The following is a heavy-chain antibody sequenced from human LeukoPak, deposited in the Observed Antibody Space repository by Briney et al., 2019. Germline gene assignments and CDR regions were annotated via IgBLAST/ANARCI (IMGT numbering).Heavy chain of an antibody. D-gene: IGHD5-12*01. CDR1: GFPFTTYA. CDR3: AKVPYDDSYYYMDV. CDR2: VSGSGSHT. Sequence: GGSLRLSCGASGFPFTTYAMSWVRQAPGKGLEWVSSVSGSGSHTFYADSVKGRFTISRDNSKNTLYLQMNSLRDEDTAVYYCAKVPYDDSYYYMDVWGRGTAVTVSS. V-gene: IGHV3-23*01. J-gene: IGHJ6*03.